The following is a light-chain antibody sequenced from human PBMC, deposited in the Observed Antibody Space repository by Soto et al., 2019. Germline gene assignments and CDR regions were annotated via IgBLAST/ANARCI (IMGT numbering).Light chain of an antibody. V-gene: IGLV1-47*01. J-gene: IGLJ3*02. CDR2: RNN. CDR1: SSKIGNNY. CDR3: ATWDDSLSGWV. Sequence: QSVLTQPPSASGTPGQRVTISCSGSSSKIGNNYVDSYQQLPGMAPKVLIYRNNQRPSGVPDRFSGSKSGTSASLAISGLRSEDEADYFCATWDDSLSGWVFGGGTKLTVL.